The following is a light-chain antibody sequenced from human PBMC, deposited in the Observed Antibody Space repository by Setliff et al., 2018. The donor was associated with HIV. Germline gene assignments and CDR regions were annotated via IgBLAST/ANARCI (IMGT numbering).Light chain of an antibody. CDR1: SSDVGSYNR. CDR3: SSYTSTNTWV. J-gene: IGLJ1*01. V-gene: IGLV2-18*02. CDR2: EVN. Sequence: QSALTQPPSVSGSPRQSVTISCTGTSSDVGSYNRVSWYQQSPGTAPKLMIYEVNYRPSGVPDRFSGSKSGNTASLTISELQAEDKASYYCSSYTSTNTWVFGTGTKVTVL.